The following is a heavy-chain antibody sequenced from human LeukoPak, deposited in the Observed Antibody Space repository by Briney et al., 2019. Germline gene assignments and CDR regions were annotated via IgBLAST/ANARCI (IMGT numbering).Heavy chain of an antibody. CDR2: IWYDGSNK. D-gene: IGHD3-3*01. V-gene: IGHV3-33*01. CDR1: GFTFSSYG. CDR3: ARGGTYYDFWSGYSYYYGMDV. Sequence: PGGSLRLSCAASGFTFSSYGMHWVRQAPGKGLEWVAVIWYDGSNKYYADSVKGRFTISRDNSENTLYLQTNSLRAEDTAVYYCARGGTYYDFWSGYSYYYGMDVWGQGTTVTVSS. J-gene: IGHJ6*02.